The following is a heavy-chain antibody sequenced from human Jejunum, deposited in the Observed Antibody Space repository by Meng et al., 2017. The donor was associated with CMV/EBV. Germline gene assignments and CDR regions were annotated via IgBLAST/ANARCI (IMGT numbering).Heavy chain of an antibody. V-gene: IGHV3-74*01. D-gene: IGHD6-6*01. CDR3: ATSPYRSSSVFDY. CDR1: GFTFTFYW. CDR2: INNDGSRI. J-gene: IGHJ4*02. Sequence: ASGFTFTFYWIHWVRQAPGKGLVWVSRINNDGSRINYADSVKGRFTISKDNAKNTVFLHMNSLRAEDTAVYYCATSPYRSSSVFDYWGPGTLVTVSS.